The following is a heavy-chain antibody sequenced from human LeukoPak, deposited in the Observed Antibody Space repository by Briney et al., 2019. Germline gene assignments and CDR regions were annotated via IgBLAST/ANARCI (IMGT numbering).Heavy chain of an antibody. D-gene: IGHD1-26*01. J-gene: IGHJ4*02. Sequence: GGSLRLSCAASGFTFSGSVMHWVRQAPGKGLEWVSAISGSGGSTYYADSVKGRFTISRDNSKNTLYLQMNSLRAEDTAVYYCAKGLGSYSPDYWGQGTLVTVSS. CDR3: AKGLGSYSPDY. V-gene: IGHV3-23*01. CDR2: ISGSGGST. CDR1: GFTFSGSV.